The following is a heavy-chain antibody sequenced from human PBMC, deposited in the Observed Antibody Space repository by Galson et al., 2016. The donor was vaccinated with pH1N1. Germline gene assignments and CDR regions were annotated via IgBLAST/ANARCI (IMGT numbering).Heavy chain of an antibody. J-gene: IGHJ5*02. Sequence: SLRLSCAVSGFTFSIFGMSWVRQTPGKGLEWVSAISGGGDSTYHADSVKGRFTISRDNSKNTLCLQMSSLRAEDTAIYYCAKHDGSGYYYSRRLSWGQGTLVTVSS. CDR3: AKHDGSGYYYSRRLS. CDR2: ISGGGDST. V-gene: IGHV3-23*01. CDR1: GFTFSIFG. D-gene: IGHD3-22*01.